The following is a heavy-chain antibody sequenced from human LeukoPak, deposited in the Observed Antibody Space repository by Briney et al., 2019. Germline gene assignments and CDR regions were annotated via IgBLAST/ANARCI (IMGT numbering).Heavy chain of an antibody. V-gene: IGHV1-18*01. CDR1: GGTFSSYA. J-gene: IGHJ4*02. CDR3: ARIHYGVPIDY. Sequence: ASVKVSCKASGGTFSSYAISWVRQAPGQGLEWMGWVSVYNGNTNYAQKFQGRVTMTTDTSTSTAYMELRSLRSDDTAVYYCARIHYGVPIDYWGQGTLVTVSS. D-gene: IGHD4-17*01. CDR2: VSVYNGNT.